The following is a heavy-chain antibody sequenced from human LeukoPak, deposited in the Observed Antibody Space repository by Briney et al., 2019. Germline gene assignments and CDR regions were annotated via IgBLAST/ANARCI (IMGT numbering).Heavy chain of an antibody. CDR2: IYYSGST. V-gene: IGHV4-59*12. CDR3: SRYDSDTGDFDP. CDR1: GGSISSYY. Sequence: SETLSLTCTVSGGSISSYYWSWIRQPPGKGLEWIGYIYYSGSTNYNPSLKSRVTISVDTSKNQFSLKLSSVTAADTAFYYCSRYDSDTGDFDPWGQGTLVTISS. D-gene: IGHD2-21*01. J-gene: IGHJ5*02.